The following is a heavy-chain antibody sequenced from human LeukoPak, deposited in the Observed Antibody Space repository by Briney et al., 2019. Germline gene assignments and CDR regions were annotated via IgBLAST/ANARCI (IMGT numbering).Heavy chain of an antibody. CDR2: ISSSGSTI. D-gene: IGHD3-3*01. J-gene: IGHJ4*02. Sequence: GGSLRHSCAASGVTFSSYERNWVRQAPGKGLEWVSYISSSGSTIYYADSVKGRFTISRDNAKNSLYLQMNSLRAEDTAVYYCARGGLRLFGWGQGTLVTVSS. V-gene: IGHV3-48*03. CDR3: ARGGLRLFG. CDR1: GVTFSSYE.